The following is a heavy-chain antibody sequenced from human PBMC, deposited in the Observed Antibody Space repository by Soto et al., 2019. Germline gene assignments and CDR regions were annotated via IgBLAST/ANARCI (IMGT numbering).Heavy chain of an antibody. CDR2: ISWNSGSI. CDR3: AKGGIAVAGSPFDY. V-gene: IGHV3-9*01. Sequence: GGSLRLSCAASGLTFDDYAMHWVRQAPGKGLEWVSGISWNSGSIGYADSVKGRFTISRDNAKNSLYLQMNSLRAEDTALYYCAKGGIAVAGSPFDYWGQGTLVTVSS. D-gene: IGHD6-19*01. CDR1: GLTFDDYA. J-gene: IGHJ4*02.